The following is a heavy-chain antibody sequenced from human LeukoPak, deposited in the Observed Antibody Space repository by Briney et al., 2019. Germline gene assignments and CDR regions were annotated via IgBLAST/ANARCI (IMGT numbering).Heavy chain of an antibody. CDR2: ISYDGSNK. CDR3: AKDGDLYGHADY. V-gene: IGHV3-30-3*01. Sequence: GGSLRLSCAASGFTFSSYAMHWVRQAPGKGLEWVASISYDGSNKYYADSLKGRFTISRDNSKKTLYLQMNSLRAEDSAVYYCAKDGDLYGHADYWGQGTLVTVSS. D-gene: IGHD4-17*01. CDR1: GFTFSSYA. J-gene: IGHJ4*02.